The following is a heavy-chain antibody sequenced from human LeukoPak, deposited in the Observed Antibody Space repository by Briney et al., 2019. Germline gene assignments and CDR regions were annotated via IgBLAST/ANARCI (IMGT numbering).Heavy chain of an antibody. CDR2: IYYSGST. D-gene: IGHD3-3*01. V-gene: IGHV4-39*01. Sequence: SETLSLTCTVSGGSISSSSYYWGWIRQPPGKGLEWIGSIYYSGSTYYNPSLKSRVTISVDTSKNQFSLKLSSVTAADTAVYYCARRGYDFWSGYYTPPAFDPWGQGTLVTVSS. CDR1: GGSISSSSYY. J-gene: IGHJ5*02. CDR3: ARRGYDFWSGYYTPPAFDP.